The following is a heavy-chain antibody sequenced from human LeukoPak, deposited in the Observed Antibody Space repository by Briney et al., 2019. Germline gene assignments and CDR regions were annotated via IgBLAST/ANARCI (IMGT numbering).Heavy chain of an antibody. D-gene: IGHD6-25*01. Sequence: PGGSLRLSCAASGFTFSRYAMSWIRQAPGKGLEWVSVISDSGGRTYYADSVKGRFTVSRDNSKNTLHLQMNSLRDEDTAVYYCAKGNLQSRHSTGFDHWGQGTLVPVSS. V-gene: IGHV3-23*01. CDR1: GFTFSRYA. CDR2: ISDSGGRT. J-gene: IGHJ4*02. CDR3: AKGNLQSRHSTGFDH.